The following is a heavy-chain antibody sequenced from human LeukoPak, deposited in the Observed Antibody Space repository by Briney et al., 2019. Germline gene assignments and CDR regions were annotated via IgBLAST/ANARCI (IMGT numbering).Heavy chain of an antibody. Sequence: KVSCKASGYTFTGYYMHWVRQAPGQGLEWMGIIYPGDSDTRYSPSFQGQVTISADKSISTAYLQWSSLKASDTAMYYCARSITLYGMDVWGQGTTVTVSS. CDR1: GYTFTGYY. V-gene: IGHV5-51*01. J-gene: IGHJ6*02. CDR2: IYPGDSDT. D-gene: IGHD5-12*01. CDR3: ARSITLYGMDV.